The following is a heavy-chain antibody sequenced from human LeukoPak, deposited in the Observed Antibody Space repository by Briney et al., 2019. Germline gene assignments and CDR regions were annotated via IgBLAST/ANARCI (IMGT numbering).Heavy chain of an antibody. CDR1: GGSFSGYY. CDR2: INHSGST. D-gene: IGHD2-2*01. Sequence: SETLSLTCAVYGGSFSGYYWSWIRQPPGKGLEWIGEINHSGSTNYNPSLKSRVTISVDTSKNQFSLKLSSVTAADTAVYYCAGVVPAALIGDYYYGMDGWGKGTTVTVSS. CDR3: AGVVPAALIGDYYYGMDG. J-gene: IGHJ6*04. V-gene: IGHV4-34*01.